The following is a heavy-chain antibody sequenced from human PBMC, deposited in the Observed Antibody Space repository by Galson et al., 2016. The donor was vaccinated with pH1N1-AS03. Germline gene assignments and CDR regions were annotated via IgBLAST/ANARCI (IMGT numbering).Heavy chain of an antibody. J-gene: IGHJ4*02. Sequence: SETLSLTCTVSGGSISSTNYYWTWIRQPPGRGLEWIGYIYFSGRTNCSPSLKSRANISLDRSRNQFSLNLNSVTAADTAVYYCARVRSEWLGVNSSWYGIDSWGQGTLVTVSS. CDR1: GGSISSTNYY. D-gene: IGHD2-2*01. V-gene: IGHV4-61*01. CDR3: ARVRSEWLGVNSSWYGIDS. CDR2: IYFSGRT.